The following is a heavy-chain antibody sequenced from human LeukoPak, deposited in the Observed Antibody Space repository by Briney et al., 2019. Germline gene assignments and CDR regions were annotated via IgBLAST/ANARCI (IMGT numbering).Heavy chain of an antibody. CDR1: GGSISSYY. D-gene: IGHD3-10*01. J-gene: IGHJ6*03. CDR3: TRIYGSGTSFGYLDV. CDR2: IYTTGST. Sequence: PSETLSLTCTVSGGSISSYYWSWIRKPPGKGLDWIGYIYTTGSTNHNPSLKSRVTISVDTSKNQFSLKLTSVTAADTAVYYCTRIYGSGTSFGYLDVWGKGTTVTVSS. V-gene: IGHV4-4*09.